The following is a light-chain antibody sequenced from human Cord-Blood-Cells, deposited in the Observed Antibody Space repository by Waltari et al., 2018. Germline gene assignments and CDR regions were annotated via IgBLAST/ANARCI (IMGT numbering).Light chain of an antibody. CDR3: QQSYSTPFT. CDR2: AAS. CDR1: QSISSY. V-gene: IGKV1-39*01. Sequence: DIHMTQSASSLSASVGDRVTITCRASQSISSYLNWYQQKPGKAPKLLISAASSLQSGVPSRFSCSGSGTDFTLTISSLQPEDCATYYGQQSYSTPFTFGPGTKVDIQ. J-gene: IGKJ3*01.